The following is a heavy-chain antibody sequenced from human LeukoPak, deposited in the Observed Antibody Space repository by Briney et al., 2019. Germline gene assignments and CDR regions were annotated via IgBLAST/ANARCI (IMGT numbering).Heavy chain of an antibody. CDR2: INHSGST. Sequence: PSETLSLTCAVYGGSFSGYYWSWIRQPPGKGLEWIGEINHSGSTNYNRSLKSRVTISVDTSKNQFSLKLSSVTAADTAVYYCARADFWSGYRYFDYWGQGTLVTVSS. D-gene: IGHD3-3*01. CDR1: GGSFSGYY. CDR3: ARADFWSGYRYFDY. V-gene: IGHV4-34*01. J-gene: IGHJ4*02.